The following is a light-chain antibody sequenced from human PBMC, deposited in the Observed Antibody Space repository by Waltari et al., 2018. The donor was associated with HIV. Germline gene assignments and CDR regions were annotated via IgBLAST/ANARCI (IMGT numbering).Light chain of an antibody. V-gene: IGLV2-8*01. CDR3: SFYGGSNILV. CDR1: AGTLGYYNI. CDR2: EVS. Sequence: QSPLPQPPPASAFPGPPVPIPSPGPAGTLGYYNIASWYQQRPGKAPKVIISEVSKRSSGVPNRFSGSTSGNTASLTVSGLQADDEAEYFCSFYGGSNILVFGGGTKLTVL. J-gene: IGLJ2*01.